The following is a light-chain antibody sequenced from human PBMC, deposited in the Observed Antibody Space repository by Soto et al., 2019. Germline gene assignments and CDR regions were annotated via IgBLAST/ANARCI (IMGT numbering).Light chain of an antibody. Sequence: EIVMTQSPTTLSVSPGGRATLSCGASQSISGTLAWYQQKPGQAPRLLIYDASNRATGIPVRVSGSGSGTDYTLTITNLEAEDFAIYYCQQRSNWPWTFGQGTKVDI. J-gene: IGKJ1*01. CDR3: QQRSNWPWT. V-gene: IGKV3-11*01. CDR1: QSISGT. CDR2: DAS.